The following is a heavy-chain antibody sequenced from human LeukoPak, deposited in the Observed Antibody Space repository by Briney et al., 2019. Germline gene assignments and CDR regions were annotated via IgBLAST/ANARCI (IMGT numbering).Heavy chain of an antibody. V-gene: IGHV4-59*01. CDR3: ARGYYDFWSGYGPYFDY. CDR2: IYYSGST. Sequence: SETLSLTCTVSGGSISSYYWSWIRQPPGKGLEWIGYIYYSGSTNYNPSLKSRVTISVDTSKNQFSLELSSVTAADTAVYYCARGYYDFWSGYGPYFDYWGQGTLVTVSS. J-gene: IGHJ4*02. CDR1: GGSISSYY. D-gene: IGHD3-3*01.